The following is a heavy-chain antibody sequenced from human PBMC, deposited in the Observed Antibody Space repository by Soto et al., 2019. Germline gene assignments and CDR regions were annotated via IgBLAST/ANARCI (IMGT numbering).Heavy chain of an antibody. V-gene: IGHV6-1*01. D-gene: IGHD6-6*01. J-gene: IGHJ4*02. CDR3: ARDQISIAARPYYFDY. Sequence: QTLSLTCAISGDSVSSNSAAWNWIRQSPSRGLEWLGRTYYRSKWYNDYAVSVKSRITINPDTSKNQFSLQLNSVTPEDTAVYYCARDQISIAARPYYFDYWGQGTLVTVS. CDR2: TYYRSKWYN. CDR1: GDSVSSNSAA.